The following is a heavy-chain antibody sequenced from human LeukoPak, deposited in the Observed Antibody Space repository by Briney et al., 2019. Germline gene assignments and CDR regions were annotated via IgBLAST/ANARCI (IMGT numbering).Heavy chain of an antibody. Sequence: PSETLSLTCTVSGGSISSSSYYWGWIRQPPGKGLEWIGSIYYSGSTYYNPSLKSRVTISVDTSKNQFSLKLSSVTAADTAVYYCARARPGGFGVKYYFDYWGQGTLVTVSS. V-gene: IGHV4-39*07. J-gene: IGHJ4*02. D-gene: IGHD3-10*01. CDR2: IYYSGST. CDR1: GGSISSSSYY. CDR3: ARARPGGFGVKYYFDY.